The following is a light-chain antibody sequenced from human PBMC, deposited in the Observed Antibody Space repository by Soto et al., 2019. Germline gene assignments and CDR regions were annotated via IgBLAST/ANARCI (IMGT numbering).Light chain of an antibody. CDR1: QSLSSW. V-gene: IGKV1-5*03. CDR2: KAS. J-gene: IGKJ2*01. Sequence: DIQMTQSPSALSASVGDRVTITCRAGQSLSSWLAWYQQKPGKAPNLLIYKASSLGSGVPSRFSGSGSGTEFTLTISSLQPDDFATYYCQQYNSFPYTFGQGTKLEIK. CDR3: QQYNSFPYT.